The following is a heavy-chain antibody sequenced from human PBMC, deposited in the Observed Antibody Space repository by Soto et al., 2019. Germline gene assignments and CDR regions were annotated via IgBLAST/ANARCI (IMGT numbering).Heavy chain of an antibody. CDR1: GGSISSYY. CDR2: IYYSGST. Sequence: SETLSLTCTVSGGSISSYYWSWIRQPPGKGLEWIGYIYYSGSTNYNPSLKSRVTISVDTSKNQFSLKLSSVTAADTAVYYCARDPGSSWYPNWFDPWGQGTLVTVS. CDR3: ARDPGSSWYPNWFDP. J-gene: IGHJ5*02. D-gene: IGHD6-13*01. V-gene: IGHV4-59*01.